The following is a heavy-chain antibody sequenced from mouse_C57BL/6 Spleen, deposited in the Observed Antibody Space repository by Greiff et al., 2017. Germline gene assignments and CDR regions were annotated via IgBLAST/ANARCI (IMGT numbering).Heavy chain of an antibody. V-gene: IGHV1-50*01. CDR1: GYTFTSYW. CDR3: ARGSVTGDFDY. J-gene: IGHJ2*01. D-gene: IGHD2-1*01. Sequence: QVQLQQPGAELVKPGASVKLSCKASGYTFTSYWMQWVKQRPGQGLEWIGEIDPSDSYTNYNQKFKGKATLTVDTSSSTAYMQLSSLTSEDSAVYYCARGSVTGDFDYWGQGTTLTVSS. CDR2: IDPSDSYT.